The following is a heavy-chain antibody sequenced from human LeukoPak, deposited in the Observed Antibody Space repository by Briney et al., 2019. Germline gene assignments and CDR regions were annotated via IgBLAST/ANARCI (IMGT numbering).Heavy chain of an antibody. CDR2: IWTNGEPT. Sequence: GGSLRLSCSASGFTYNKYAMHWVRQAPEKGLEFVAAIWTNGEPTYYADSVKGRFTISRDNSKDTLYLQMNSLRVEDTAVYYCARVETYYGSGSYSGPDYWGQGTLVTVSS. CDR3: ARVETYYGSGSYSGPDY. V-gene: IGHV3-64*04. J-gene: IGHJ4*02. D-gene: IGHD3-10*01. CDR1: GFTYNKYA.